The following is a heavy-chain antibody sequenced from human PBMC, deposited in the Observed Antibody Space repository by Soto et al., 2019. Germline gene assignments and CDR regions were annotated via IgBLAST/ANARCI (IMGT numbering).Heavy chain of an antibody. J-gene: IGHJ5*02. CDR2: INPNSGGT. CDR1: GYTFTGYY. Sequence: ASVKVSCKASGYTFTGYYMHWVRQAPGQGLEWMGWINPNSGGTNYAQKFQGWVTMTRDTSISTAYMELSRLRSDGTAVYYCARGLYSSSAGDWFDPWGQGTLVTVSS. D-gene: IGHD6-6*01. CDR3: ARGLYSSSAGDWFDP. V-gene: IGHV1-2*04.